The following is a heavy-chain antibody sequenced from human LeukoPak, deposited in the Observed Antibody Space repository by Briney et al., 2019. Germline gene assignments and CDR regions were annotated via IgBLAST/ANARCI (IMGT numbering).Heavy chain of an antibody. CDR2: INPNSGGT. D-gene: IGHD6-6*01. Sequence: ASVKVSCKASGGTFSSYAISWVRQAPGQGLEWMGWINPNSGGTNYAQKFQGRVTMTRDTSISTAYMELSRLRSDDTAVYYCAREYSSSVWFDYWGQGTLVTVSS. J-gene: IGHJ4*02. CDR1: GGTFSSYA. CDR3: AREYSSSVWFDY. V-gene: IGHV1-2*02.